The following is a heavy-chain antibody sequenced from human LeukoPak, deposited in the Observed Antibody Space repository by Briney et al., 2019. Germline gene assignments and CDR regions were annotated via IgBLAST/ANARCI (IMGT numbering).Heavy chain of an antibody. CDR3: ARGLAWYCSGGSCENNDY. CDR1: GYTFTSYD. D-gene: IGHD2-15*01. J-gene: IGHJ4*02. V-gene: IGHV1-8*01. Sequence: GASVKVSCKASGYTFTSYDINRVRQATGQGLEWMGWMNPNSGNTGYAQKFQGRVTMTRNTSISTAYMELSSLRSEDTAVYYCARGLAWYCSGGSCENNDYWGQGTLVTVSS. CDR2: MNPNSGNT.